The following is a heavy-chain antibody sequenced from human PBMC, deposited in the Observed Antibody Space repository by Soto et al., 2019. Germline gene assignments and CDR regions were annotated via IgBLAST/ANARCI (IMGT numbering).Heavy chain of an antibody. J-gene: IGHJ5*02. Sequence: QVQLVQSGAEVKKPGSSVKVSCKASGGTFSSYAISWVRQAPGQGIELMGGSIPIFGTVNYAQKFQGRVTITADESTSTAYMELSSLRSEVTAVYYCARDSQVGYYGGHNWFDPWCQRTLVTVSS. V-gene: IGHV1-69*01. CDR3: ARDSQVGYYGGHNWFDP. D-gene: IGHD3-22*01. CDR1: GGTFSSYA. CDR2: SIPIFGTV.